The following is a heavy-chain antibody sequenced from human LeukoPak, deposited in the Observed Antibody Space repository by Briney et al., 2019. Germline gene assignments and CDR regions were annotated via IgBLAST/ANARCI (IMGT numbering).Heavy chain of an antibody. CDR3: AWFSRSYYGMDV. V-gene: IGHV3-23*01. CDR2: ISGSGGST. CDR1: GFTFSSYA. Sequence: QTGGSLRLSCAASGFTFSSYAMSWVRQAPGKGLEWVSAISGSGGSTYYADSVKGRFTISRDNSKNTLYLQMNSLRAEDTAVYYCAWFSRSYYGMDVWGQGTTVTVSS. J-gene: IGHJ6*02. D-gene: IGHD3-10*01.